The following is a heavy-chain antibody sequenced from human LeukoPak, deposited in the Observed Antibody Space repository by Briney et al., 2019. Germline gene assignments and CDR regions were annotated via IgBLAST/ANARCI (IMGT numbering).Heavy chain of an antibody. CDR2: IYYSGST. CDR1: GGSISSYY. CDR3: ARSDGYGLVDI. Sequence: PSETLSLTCTVSGGSISSYYRSWIRQPPGKGLEWIGYIYYSGSTNYNPSLESRVIILLDTSKNYVSLTLSSVTAADTAVYYCARSDGYGLVDIWGQGTMVTVSS. J-gene: IGHJ3*01. D-gene: IGHD3-10*01. V-gene: IGHV4-59*12.